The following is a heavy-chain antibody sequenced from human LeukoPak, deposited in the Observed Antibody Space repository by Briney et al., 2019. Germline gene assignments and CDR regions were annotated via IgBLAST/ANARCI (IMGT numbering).Heavy chain of an antibody. J-gene: IGHJ4*02. D-gene: IGHD5-18*01. CDR1: GGSISTYY. Sequence: SETLSLTCTVSGGSISTYYWSWIRQPAGKGLEWIGQIYTSGSTYYNASLKSRVTISVDTSKKQFSLTLTSVTAADTAVYYCASRAYTYGPLDWGQGTLVSVSS. V-gene: IGHV4-4*08. CDR3: ASRAYTYGPLD. CDR2: IYTSGST.